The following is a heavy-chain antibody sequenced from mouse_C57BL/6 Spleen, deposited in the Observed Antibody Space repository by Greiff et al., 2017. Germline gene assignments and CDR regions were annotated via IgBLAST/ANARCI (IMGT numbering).Heavy chain of an antibody. CDR2: IYPGDGDT. CDR3: SRCAYYYEFLWCAY. D-gene: IGHD2-4*01. J-gene: IGHJ3*01. Sequence: VTLVESGPELVKPGASVKISCKASGYEFSSSWMNWVKQRPGKGLEWIGRIYPGDGDTNYDGKFKGQATLTADKPSSTAYMQLSILTSEDSAVYFCSRCAYYYEFLWCAYWGQGTLVTVSA. V-gene: IGHV1-82*01. CDR1: GYEFSSSW.